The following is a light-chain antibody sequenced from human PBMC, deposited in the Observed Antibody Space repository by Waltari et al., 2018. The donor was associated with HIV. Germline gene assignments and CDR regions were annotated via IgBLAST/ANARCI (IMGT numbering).Light chain of an antibody. CDR1: SSNIGPGFD. Sequence: QSVLTQPPSVSGAPGQRVPIPCTGTSSNIGPGFDVHWYQQLPGTVPKVLIYNNTDRPSGVPDRFSGSKSATSASLAITGLQAEDEANYYCKSYDISLSGWVFGGGTKLTVL. CDR2: NNT. CDR3: KSYDISLSGWV. J-gene: IGLJ2*01. V-gene: IGLV1-40*01.